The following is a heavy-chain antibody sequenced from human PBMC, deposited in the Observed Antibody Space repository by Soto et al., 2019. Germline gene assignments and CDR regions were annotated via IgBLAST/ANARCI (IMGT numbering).Heavy chain of an antibody. CDR2: ISYDGTKK. V-gene: IGHV3-30*18. CDR3: AKDEGHVWGSYRPDY. D-gene: IGHD3-16*02. Sequence: PGGSLRLSCAAAGFSFRSYGMHWVRQAPGKGLEWVSFISYDGTKKYYGDSVKGRFTISRDNSKNTLYLQMDSLRPEDTAVYYCAKDEGHVWGSYRPDYWGQGTLVTVSS. CDR1: GFSFRSYG. J-gene: IGHJ4*02.